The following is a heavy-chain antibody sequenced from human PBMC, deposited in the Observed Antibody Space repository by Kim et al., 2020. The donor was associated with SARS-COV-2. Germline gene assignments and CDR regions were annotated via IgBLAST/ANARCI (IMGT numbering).Heavy chain of an antibody. V-gene: IGHV4-34*01. D-gene: IGHD1-26*01. Sequence: SETLSLTCAVYGGSFNGYYWSWIRQPPGKGLEWIGEINHSGSTNYNPSLKSRVTISVDTSKNQFSLKLSSVTAADTAVYYCARGGENSGSYLVLYYYGMDVWGQGTTVTVSS. CDR2: INHSGST. CDR1: GGSFNGYY. CDR3: ARGGENSGSYLVLYYYGMDV. J-gene: IGHJ6*02.